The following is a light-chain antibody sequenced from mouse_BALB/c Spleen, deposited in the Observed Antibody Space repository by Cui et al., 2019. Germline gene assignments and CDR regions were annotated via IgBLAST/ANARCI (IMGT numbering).Light chain of an antibody. CDR3: QQHYSTPYT. CDR1: QDVSTT. V-gene: IGKV6-17*01. J-gene: IGKJ2*01. Sequence: QDVSTTVAWYPLKPGQSPKLLMYSATYRYTGVPDRYTGRGSGTDFTFTISRVQAEELAGYCCQQHYSTPYTFGGRTKLEIK. CDR2: SAT.